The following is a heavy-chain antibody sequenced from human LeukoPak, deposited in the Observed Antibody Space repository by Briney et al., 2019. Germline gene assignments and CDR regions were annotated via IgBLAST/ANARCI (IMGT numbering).Heavy chain of an antibody. CDR3: HYDSSGHDAFDI. V-gene: IGHV3-48*03. D-gene: IGHD3-22*01. CDR2: ISSSGSTK. Sequence: GGSLRLSCAASGFTFSSYEMNWVRQAPRKGLEWVSSISSSGSTKYYADSLKGRFTISRDNARNSLYLQMNSLRAEDTAVYYCHYDSSGHDAFDIWGQGTMVTVSS. CDR1: GFTFSSYE. J-gene: IGHJ3*02.